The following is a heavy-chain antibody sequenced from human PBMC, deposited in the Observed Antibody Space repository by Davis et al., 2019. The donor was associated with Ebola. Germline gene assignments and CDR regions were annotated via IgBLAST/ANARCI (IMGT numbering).Heavy chain of an antibody. D-gene: IGHD2-2*02. CDR1: GFTFSSYS. V-gene: IGHV3-21*01. J-gene: IGHJ6*03. Sequence: PGGSLRLSCAASGFTFSSYSMNWVRQAPGKGLEWVSSISSSSSYIYYADSVKGRFTISRDNAKNSLYLQMNSLRAEDTAVYYCARARHVVVPAAIRDYYYYMDVWGKGTTVTVSS. CDR2: ISSSSSYI. CDR3: ARARHVVVPAAIRDYYYYMDV.